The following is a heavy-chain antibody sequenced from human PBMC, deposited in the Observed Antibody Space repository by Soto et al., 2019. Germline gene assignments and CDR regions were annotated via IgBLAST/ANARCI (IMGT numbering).Heavy chain of an antibody. D-gene: IGHD3-22*01. CDR2: IIPISGTA. J-gene: IGHJ4*02. V-gene: IGHV1-69*06. CDR3: ARVSPRYYYDSSGYYYGFDY. CDR1: GGTFSSYA. Sequence: QVQLVQSGAEVKKPGSSVKVSCKASGGTFSSYAISWVRQAPGQGLEWMGGIIPISGTANYAQKFQGRVTITADKSTSTAYMELSSLRSEDTAVYYCARVSPRYYYDSSGYYYGFDYWGQGTLVTVSS.